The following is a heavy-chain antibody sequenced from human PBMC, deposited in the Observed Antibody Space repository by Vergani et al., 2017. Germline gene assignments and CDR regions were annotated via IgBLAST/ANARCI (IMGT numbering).Heavy chain of an antibody. CDR2: IHTSGST. Sequence: QVQLQESGPGLVKPSQTLSLTCTVSGGSISSGDYYWSWIRQPPGKGLEWIGRIHTSGSTNYNPSLKSRVTMSEDTSKNQFSLNLTSVTAADTAVYFCARGSCLGGSCYKPLFDYWDQGILVTVSS. CDR1: GGSISSGDYY. J-gene: IGHJ4*02. V-gene: IGHV4-61*02. CDR3: ARGSCLGGSCYKPLFDY. D-gene: IGHD2-15*01.